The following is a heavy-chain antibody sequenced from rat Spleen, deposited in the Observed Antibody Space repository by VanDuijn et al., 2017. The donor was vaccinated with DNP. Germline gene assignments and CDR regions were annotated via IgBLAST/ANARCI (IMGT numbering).Heavy chain of an antibody. J-gene: IGHJ2*01. CDR3: ARVRLQGFFDY. V-gene: IGHV2-43*01. CDR1: GFSLTSYH. CDR2: IWTVGST. D-gene: IGHD1-1*01. Sequence: QVQLKESGPGLVQPSQTLSLTCTVSGFSLTSYHVSWVRQPPGKGLEWMGVIWTVGSTAYNSLLKSRLSISRDTSKSQVFFKMNSLQPEYTATYYCARVRLQGFFDYWGQGVMVTVSS.